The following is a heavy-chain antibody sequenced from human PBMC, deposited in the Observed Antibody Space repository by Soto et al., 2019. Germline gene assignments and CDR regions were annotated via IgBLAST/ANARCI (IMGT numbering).Heavy chain of an antibody. CDR3: ARRGVGGGSDAFDI. Sequence: SETLSLTCAVSGGSISSSNWWSWVRQPPGKGPEWIGEIYHSGSTNYNPSLTSRVTILVDKSKNQFSLKLTSVTAADTAVYYGARRGVGGGSDAFDIWGQGTMVTVSS. D-gene: IGHD3-16*01. CDR2: IYHSGST. CDR1: GGSISSSNW. J-gene: IGHJ3*02. V-gene: IGHV4-4*02.